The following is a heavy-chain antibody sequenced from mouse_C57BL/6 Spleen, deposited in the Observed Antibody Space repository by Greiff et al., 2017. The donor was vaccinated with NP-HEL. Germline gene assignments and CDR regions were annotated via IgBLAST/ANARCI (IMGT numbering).Heavy chain of an antibody. CDR2: IHPSDSDT. V-gene: IGHV1-74*01. CDR3: AMKGYYVSSYCDY. CDR1: GYTFTSYW. Sequence: VQLQQPGAELVKPGASVKVSCKASGYTFTSYWMHWVKQRPGQGLEWIGRIHPSDSDTNYNQKFKGKATLTVDKSSSTAYLQRSSLTSEDSAVYYCAMKGYYVSSYCDYWGQGTTLTVSS. D-gene: IGHD1-1*01. J-gene: IGHJ2*01.